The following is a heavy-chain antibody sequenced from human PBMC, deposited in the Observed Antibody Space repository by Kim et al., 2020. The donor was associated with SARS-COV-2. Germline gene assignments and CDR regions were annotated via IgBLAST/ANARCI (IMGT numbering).Heavy chain of an antibody. CDR2: INHSGST. J-gene: IGHJ6*01. CDR3: ARTRSGSYYKRFHYYYGM. D-gene: IGHD3-10*01. CDR1: GGSFSGYY. V-gene: IGHV4-34*01. Sequence: SETLSLTCAVYGGSFSGYYWSWIRQPPGKGLEWIGEINHSGSTNYNPSLKSRVTISVDTSKNQFSLKLSSVTAADTAVYYCARTRSGSYYKRFHYYYGM.